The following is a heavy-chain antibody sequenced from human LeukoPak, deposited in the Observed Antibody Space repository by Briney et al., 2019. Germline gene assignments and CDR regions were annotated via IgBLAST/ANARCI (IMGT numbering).Heavy chain of an antibody. Sequence: SETLSLTCTVSGGSISSYYWSWIRQPPGKGLEWIGYIYYSGSTNYNPSLKSRVTISVDTSKNQFSLKLSSVTAADTAVYYRARHIRVGIADSLYAFDIWGQGTMVTVSS. J-gene: IGHJ3*02. V-gene: IGHV4-59*01. CDR2: IYYSGST. CDR3: ARHIRVGIADSLYAFDI. CDR1: GGSISSYY. D-gene: IGHD6-13*01.